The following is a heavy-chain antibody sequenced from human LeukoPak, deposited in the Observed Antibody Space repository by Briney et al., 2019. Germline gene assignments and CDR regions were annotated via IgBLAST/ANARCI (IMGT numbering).Heavy chain of an antibody. V-gene: IGHV1-18*01. J-gene: IGHJ3*02. D-gene: IGHD3-22*01. Sequence: GASVKVSCKASGYTFTSYGISWVRQAPGQGLEWMGWISAYNGNTNYAQKLQSRVTMTTDTSTSTAYMELRSLRSDDTAVYYCARSKDYYDSSGAFDIWGQGTMVTVSS. CDR3: ARSKDYYDSSGAFDI. CDR1: GYTFTSYG. CDR2: ISAYNGNT.